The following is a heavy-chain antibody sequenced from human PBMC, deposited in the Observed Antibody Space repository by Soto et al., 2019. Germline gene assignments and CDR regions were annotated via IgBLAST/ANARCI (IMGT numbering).Heavy chain of an antibody. J-gene: IGHJ6*02. D-gene: IGHD3-3*01. Sequence: WLSLRLSCAASGLTFSSYSMNWVRQAPGKGLEWVSYYVDSVKCRFTISRDNAKNSLYLQMNSLRAEDTAVYYCARDNDFWSGYYYYYGMDVWGQGTTVTVSS. CDR3: ARDNDFWSGYYYYYGMDV. V-gene: IGHV3-48*04. CDR1: GLTFSSYS.